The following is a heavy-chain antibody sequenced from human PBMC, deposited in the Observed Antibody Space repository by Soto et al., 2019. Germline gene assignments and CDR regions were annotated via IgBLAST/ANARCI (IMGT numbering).Heavy chain of an antibody. CDR3: AKRMDYYDSSGLLQH. Sequence: EVQLLESGGGLVQPGGSLRLSCAASGFTFSSYAMSWVRQAPGKGLEWVSTISSGGGSTYYADSVKDRLTISRDNSKNTLYLQMNSLRAEDTAVYYCAKRMDYYDSSGLLQHWGQGTLVTVSS. J-gene: IGHJ1*01. CDR2: ISSGGGST. V-gene: IGHV3-23*01. D-gene: IGHD3-22*01. CDR1: GFTFSSYA.